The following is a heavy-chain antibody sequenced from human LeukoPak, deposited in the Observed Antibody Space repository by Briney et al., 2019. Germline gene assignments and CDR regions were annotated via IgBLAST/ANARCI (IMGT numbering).Heavy chain of an antibody. Sequence: GASVKVSCKASGYTFTVYYIYWVRQAPGQGLEWMGWINSNSGGTKYAQKFQGRVTMTRDTSISTAYMELSRLRSDDTAVYFCARVYDYYDNSPDYWGQGTLVTVSS. CDR3: ARVYDYYDNSPDY. CDR2: INSNSGGT. D-gene: IGHD3-22*01. V-gene: IGHV1-2*02. CDR1: GYTFTVYY. J-gene: IGHJ4*02.